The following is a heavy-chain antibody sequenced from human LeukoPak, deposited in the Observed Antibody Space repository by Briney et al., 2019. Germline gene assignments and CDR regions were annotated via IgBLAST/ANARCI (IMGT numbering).Heavy chain of an antibody. Sequence: PGGSLRLSCAASGFTVSSNYMSWVRQAPGKGLEWVSIICSDGSTYYADSVKGRFTISRDNSKNTLYLQMNSLRAEDTAVYYCARGRSGSYYSYYFDYWGQGTLVTVSS. CDR1: GFTVSSNY. D-gene: IGHD1-26*01. J-gene: IGHJ4*02. V-gene: IGHV3-53*01. CDR3: ARGRSGSYYSYYFDY. CDR2: ICSDGST.